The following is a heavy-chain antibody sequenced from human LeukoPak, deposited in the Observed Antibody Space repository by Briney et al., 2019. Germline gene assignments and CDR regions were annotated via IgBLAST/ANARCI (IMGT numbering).Heavy chain of an antibody. CDR2: IYPGDSDA. D-gene: IGHD6-6*01. Sequence: GESLKISCKGSGYRFTAYWIGWVRQMPGKGLEWMGIIYPGDSDARYSPSFQGQVTISADKSISTAYLQWSSLKASDTAMYYCARQSDVAARFWDAFDIWGQGTMVTVSS. J-gene: IGHJ3*02. CDR3: ARQSDVAARFWDAFDI. CDR1: GYRFTAYW. V-gene: IGHV5-51*01.